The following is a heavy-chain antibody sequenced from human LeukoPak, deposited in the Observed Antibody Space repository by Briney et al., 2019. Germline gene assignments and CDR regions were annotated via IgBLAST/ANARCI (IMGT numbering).Heavy chain of an antibody. V-gene: IGHV4-34*01. CDR3: ARGRTYYYDTSGYYPSIYYGMDV. CDR2: INHGEST. CDR1: GGSFSGYY. Sequence: SETLSLTCAVSGGSFSGYYWYWIRQPPGKGLEWIGEINHGESTNYNPSLKSRATSSVDTSKNQFSLKLTSVTAADTAVYYCARGRTYYYDTSGYYPSIYYGMDVWGQGTTVIVSS. D-gene: IGHD3-22*01. J-gene: IGHJ6*02.